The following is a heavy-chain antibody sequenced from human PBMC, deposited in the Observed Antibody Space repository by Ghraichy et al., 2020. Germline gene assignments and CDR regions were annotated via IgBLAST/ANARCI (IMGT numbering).Heavy chain of an antibody. D-gene: IGHD2-15*01. Sequence: SQTLSLTCTVSGGSISSYYWSWIRQPAGKGLEWIGRIYTSGSTNYNPSLKSRVTMSVDTSKNQFSLKLSSVTAADTAVYYCARACSGGSCYSSEGGWFDPWGQGTLVTVSS. V-gene: IGHV4-4*07. CDR1: GGSISSYY. CDR2: IYTSGST. J-gene: IGHJ5*02. CDR3: ARACSGGSCYSSEGGWFDP.